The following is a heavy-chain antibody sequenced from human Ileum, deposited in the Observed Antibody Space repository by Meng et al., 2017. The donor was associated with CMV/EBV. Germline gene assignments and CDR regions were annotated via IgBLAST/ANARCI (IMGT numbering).Heavy chain of an antibody. V-gene: IGHV4-39*07. CDR2: IYGSGTT. Sequence: SETLSLTCSVSGASIRDSGYHWGWIRQPPGKGLEWIGNIYGSGTTFYNPSLKSRVTISVDTSKNQFSLKLSSVTAADTAVYYCARDATTRFDYWGQGTLVTVSS. CDR1: GASIRDSGYH. J-gene: IGHJ4*02. D-gene: IGHD4-11*01. CDR3: ARDATTRFDY.